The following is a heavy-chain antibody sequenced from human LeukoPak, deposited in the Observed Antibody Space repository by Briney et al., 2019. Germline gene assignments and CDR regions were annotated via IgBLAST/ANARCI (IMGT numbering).Heavy chain of an antibody. D-gene: IGHD3-3*01. V-gene: IGHV3-48*01. J-gene: IGHJ5*02. CDR1: GFIFSSYS. CDR3: ARGFPWSGPSNWFDP. Sequence: GGSLRLSCAASGFIFSSYSMNWVRQAPGKGLEWVSYISSSSSTIYYADSVKGRFTISRDNAKNSLYLQMNSLRADDTAVYYCARGFPWSGPSNWFDPWGQGTLVTVSS. CDR2: ISSSSSTI.